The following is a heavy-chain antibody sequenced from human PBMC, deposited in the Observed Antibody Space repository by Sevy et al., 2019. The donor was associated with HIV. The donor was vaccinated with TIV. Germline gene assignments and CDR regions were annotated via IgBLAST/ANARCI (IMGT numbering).Heavy chain of an antibody. J-gene: IGHJ3*01. CDR2: ISASAYGT. D-gene: IGHD1-26*01. CDR3: ANHGPLMGATYFDL. V-gene: IGHV3-23*01. Sequence: GGALRLSCAASGFSFSNYAMSWVRQAPGKGLEWVSAISASAYGTYYADSVKGRFTISRDNSKNFLYLQMSSLRVEDTAVYYCANHGPLMGATYFDLWGQGTMVPVSS. CDR1: GFSFSNYA.